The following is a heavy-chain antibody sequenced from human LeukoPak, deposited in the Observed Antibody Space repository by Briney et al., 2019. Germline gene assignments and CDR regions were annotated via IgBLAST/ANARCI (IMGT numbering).Heavy chain of an antibody. CDR2: ISSSSSYI. V-gene: IGHV3-21*01. CDR3: ARDLGGNSGSYFDY. J-gene: IGHJ4*02. D-gene: IGHD1-26*01. CDR1: GFTFSSYS. Sequence: PGGSLRLSCAASGFTFSSYSMNWVRQAPGKGLEWVSSISSSSSYIYYADSVKGRFTISRDNAKNSLYLQVNSLRAKDTAVYYCARDLGGNSGSYFDYWGQGTLVTVSS.